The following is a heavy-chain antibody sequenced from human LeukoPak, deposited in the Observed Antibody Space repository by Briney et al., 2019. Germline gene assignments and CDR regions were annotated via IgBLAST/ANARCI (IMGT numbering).Heavy chain of an antibody. CDR2: IYSGTI. D-gene: IGHD5-18*01. V-gene: IGHV3-53*01. J-gene: IGHJ4*02. CDR1: GFTVSSNS. CDR3: ARDPGYSYGLDY. Sequence: GGSLRLSCTVSGFTVSSNSMSWVRQAPGKGLEWVSFIYSGTIHYSDSVKGRFTISRDNSKNTLYLQMNSLRADDTAVYYCARDPGYSYGLDYWGQGTLVTVSS.